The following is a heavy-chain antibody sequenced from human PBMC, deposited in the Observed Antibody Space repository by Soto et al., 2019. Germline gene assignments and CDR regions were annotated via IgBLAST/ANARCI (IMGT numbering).Heavy chain of an antibody. V-gene: IGHV3-21*01. CDR1: VFYCNNYG. CDR3: AREDSIIIPAVSDF. D-gene: IGHD2-2*01. J-gene: IGHJ4*02. Sequence: GWSLRLSCSVSVFYCNNYGINWLRQAPGKGLEWVSSVSKSDYTYYSDSVKGRFTISRDNAKNSVSLQMNSLRAEDTAVYYCAREDSIIIPAVSDFWGQGTLVTVSS. CDR2: VSKSDYT.